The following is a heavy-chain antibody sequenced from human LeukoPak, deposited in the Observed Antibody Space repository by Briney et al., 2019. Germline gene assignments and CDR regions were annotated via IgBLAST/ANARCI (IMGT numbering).Heavy chain of an antibody. Sequence: PGGSLRLSCAASGFTFSSYSMNWVRQAPGKGLEWVSSISSSSSYIYYADSVKGRFTISRDNAKNSLYLQMNSLRAEDTAVYYCARDVGDHCSSTSCYKGFDYWGQGTLVTVSS. CDR2: ISSSSSYI. D-gene: IGHD2-2*02. CDR1: GFTFSSYS. V-gene: IGHV3-21*01. CDR3: ARDVGDHCSSTSCYKGFDY. J-gene: IGHJ4*02.